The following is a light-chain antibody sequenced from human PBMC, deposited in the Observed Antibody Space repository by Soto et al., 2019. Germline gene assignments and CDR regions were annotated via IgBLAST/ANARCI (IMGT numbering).Light chain of an antibody. V-gene: IGLV2-8*01. J-gene: IGLJ2*01. CDR2: EVN. CDR1: SSDVGGYNY. CDR3: SSYAGSNIL. Sequence: QSALTQPPSASGSPGQSVTISCTGTSSDVGGYNYVSWYQQHPGKAPKLMIYEVNKRPSGVPDRFSASKSGNTASLTVSGLQPDDEADYYCSSYAGSNILFGGGTKVTVL.